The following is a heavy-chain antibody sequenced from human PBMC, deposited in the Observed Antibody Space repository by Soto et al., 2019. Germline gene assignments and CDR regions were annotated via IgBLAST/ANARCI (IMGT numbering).Heavy chain of an antibody. J-gene: IGHJ6*02. D-gene: IGHD1-26*01. Sequence: SETLSLTCTVSGDSISSYSWSWIRQPPGKGLEWIGNIHYNGNTKYSPSLKSRVTISVDTSKNQFSLKLSSVTAADTAVYYCARDVSGSYHVGMDVWGQGTTVTVSS. CDR1: GDSISSYS. CDR2: IHYNGNT. CDR3: ARDVSGSYHVGMDV. V-gene: IGHV4-59*01.